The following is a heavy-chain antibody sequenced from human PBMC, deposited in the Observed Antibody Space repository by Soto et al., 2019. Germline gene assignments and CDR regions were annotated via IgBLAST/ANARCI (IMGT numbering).Heavy chain of an antibody. J-gene: IGHJ4*02. CDR1: GFTFSSYA. V-gene: IGHV3-23*01. Sequence: GGSLRLSCAASGFTFSSYAMSWVRQAPGKGLEWVSAISGSGGSTYYADSVKGRFTISRDNSKNTLYLQMNSLRAEDTAVYYCASHYDPMLGETAPDFDYWGQGTLVTVSS. CDR2: ISGSGGST. CDR3: ASHYDPMLGETAPDFDY. D-gene: IGHD3-3*01.